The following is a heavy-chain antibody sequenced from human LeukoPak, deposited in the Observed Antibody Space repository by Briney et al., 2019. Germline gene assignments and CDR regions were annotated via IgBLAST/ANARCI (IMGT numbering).Heavy chain of an antibody. V-gene: IGHV4-59*01. D-gene: IGHD3-16*01. Sequence: SETLSLTCSVSGVSLSNYYRTWIRRPPGEGLEWIGYIYSSGSANYNPSLTSRVNISIDTAEHQFSLKLSSVTAADTAVYYCARRWWGSDFDYWGQGALVTVSS. CDR2: IYSSGSA. J-gene: IGHJ4*02. CDR1: GVSLSNYY. CDR3: ARRWWGSDFDY.